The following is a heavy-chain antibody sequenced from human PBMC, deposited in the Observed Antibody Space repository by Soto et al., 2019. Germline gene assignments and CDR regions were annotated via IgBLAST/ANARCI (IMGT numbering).Heavy chain of an antibody. CDR2: INHSGST. CDR3: ARINMVRGVISPFYYYYGMDV. J-gene: IGHJ6*02. V-gene: IGHV4-34*01. CDR1: GGSFSGYC. Sequence: SETLSLTCAVYGGSFSGYCWSWIRQPPGKGLEWIGEINHSGSTNYNPSLKSRVTISVDTSKNQFSLKLSSVTAAGTAVYYCARINMVRGVISPFYYYYGMDVWGQGTTVTVSS. D-gene: IGHD3-10*01.